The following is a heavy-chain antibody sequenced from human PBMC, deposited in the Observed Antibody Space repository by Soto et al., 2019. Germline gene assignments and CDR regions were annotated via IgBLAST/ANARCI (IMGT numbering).Heavy chain of an antibody. CDR1: GGSMISYY. D-gene: IGHD2-2*03. J-gene: IGHJ6*02. Sequence: ASETLSLTCTVSGGSMISYYWSWIRQPPGRGLEWIGFIYYAGSTKYNPSLNSRVTISVDTSKNQFSLRLSSVTAADTAVYYFARLNGYCISTNCHGYYGMDVWGQGTTVTVSS. CDR2: IYYAGST. CDR3: ARLNGYCISTNCHGYYGMDV. V-gene: IGHV4-59*08.